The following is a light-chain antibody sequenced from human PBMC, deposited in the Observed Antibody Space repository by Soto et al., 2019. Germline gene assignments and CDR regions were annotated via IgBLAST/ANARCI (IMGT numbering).Light chain of an antibody. CDR3: QQSYSTPRIT. CDR1: ESIDSW. Sequence: DIQMTQSPSTLSASVGDRVTITCRASESIDSWLAWHQQKPGRAPKLLIYAASSLQSGVPSRFSGSGSGTDFTLTISSLQPEDFATYYCQQSYSTPRITFGQGTRLEIK. J-gene: IGKJ5*01. V-gene: IGKV1-39*01. CDR2: AAS.